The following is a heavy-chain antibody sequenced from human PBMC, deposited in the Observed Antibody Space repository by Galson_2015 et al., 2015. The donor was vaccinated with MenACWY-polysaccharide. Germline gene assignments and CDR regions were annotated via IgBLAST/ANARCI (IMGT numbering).Heavy chain of an antibody. J-gene: IGHJ6*02. CDR3: AKDRPLRGLTKFDDGMDG. Sequence: SGFIFSDYAMHWVRQAPGKGLDWVAVISYDGSNQYYADSVKGRFTVSRDNSKNTVYLQMNSPTLDDTAVYYCAKDRPLRGLTKFDDGMDGWGQGTTVTVSS. D-gene: IGHD3-9*01. CDR1: GFIFSDYA. V-gene: IGHV3-30*18. CDR2: ISYDGSNQ.